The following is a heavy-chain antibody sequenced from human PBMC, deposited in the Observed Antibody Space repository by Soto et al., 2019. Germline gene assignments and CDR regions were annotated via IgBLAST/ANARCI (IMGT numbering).Heavy chain of an antibody. V-gene: IGHV4-59*01. CDR2: IYYSGST. CDR1: GGSISSYY. J-gene: IGHJ6*02. CDR3: AGQPRNYYYYGMDV. Sequence: SETLSLTCTVSGGSISSYYWSWIRQPPGKVLEWIGYIYYSGSTNYNPSLKSRVTISVDTSKNQFSLKLSSVTAADTAVYYCAGQPRNYYYYGMDVWGQGTTVNVSS.